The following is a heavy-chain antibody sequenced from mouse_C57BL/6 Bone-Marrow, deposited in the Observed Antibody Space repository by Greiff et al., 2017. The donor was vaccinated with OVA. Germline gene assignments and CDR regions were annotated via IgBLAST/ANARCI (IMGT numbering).Heavy chain of an antibody. V-gene: IGHV1-52*01. CDR3: ARNHYYGSSPAWFAY. D-gene: IGHD1-1*01. CDR1: GYTFTSYW. J-gene: IGHJ3*01. Sequence: QVQLQQPGAELVRPGSSVKLSCKASGYTFTSYWMHWVKQRPIQGLEWIGNIDPSDSETHYNQKFKDKATLTVDKSSSTADMQLSSLTAEDSAVYYCARNHYYGSSPAWFAYWGQGTLVTVSA. CDR2: IDPSDSET.